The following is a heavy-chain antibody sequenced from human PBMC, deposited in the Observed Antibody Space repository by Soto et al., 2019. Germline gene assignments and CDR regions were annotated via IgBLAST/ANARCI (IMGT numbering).Heavy chain of an antibody. CDR2: LCYSGDT. CDR3: ARRVVVAATYWFDP. D-gene: IGHD2-15*01. V-gene: IGHV4-59*08. Sequence: SETLSLTCTVSGYPTTSQCWSWFRLPPGRRLEWIGHLCYSGDTNYNPPLKSRVTISVDTSKNQFSLKLSSVTAADTAVYYCARRVVVAATYWFDPWGQGTLVTVSS. J-gene: IGHJ5*02. CDR1: GYPTTSQC.